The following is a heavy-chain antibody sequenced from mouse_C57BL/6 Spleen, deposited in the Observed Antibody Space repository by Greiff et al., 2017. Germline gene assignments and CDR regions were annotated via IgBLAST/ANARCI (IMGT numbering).Heavy chain of an antibody. V-gene: IGHV1-63*01. D-gene: IGHD2-1*01. Sequence: QVQLQQSGAELVRPGTSVKMSCKASGYTITHYWIGWAKQRPGHGLEWLGDLYPGGGYTKYNEKFKGMAPLTADKSSSTAYMQFSSLTSEDSAIYYSARYVNYREYYFDYWGQGTTRTVSS. CDR1: GYTITHYW. J-gene: IGHJ2*01. CDR3: ARYVNYREYYFDY. CDR2: LYPGGGYT.